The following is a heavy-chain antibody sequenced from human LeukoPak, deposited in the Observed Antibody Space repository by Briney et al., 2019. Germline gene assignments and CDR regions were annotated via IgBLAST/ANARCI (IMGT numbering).Heavy chain of an antibody. CDR2: IKRKTEGGAT. CDR3: TTGNFGPY. CDR1: GFSFSGHW. Sequence: GGSLRLSCTASGFSFSGHWMNWVRQAPGKGLEWVGRIKRKTEGGATDYAGPVKGRFTISRDDSKNTLFLHVNSLKTEDTAVYYCTTGNFGPYWGQGTLVTVSS. V-gene: IGHV3-15*07. D-gene: IGHD3-10*01. J-gene: IGHJ4*02.